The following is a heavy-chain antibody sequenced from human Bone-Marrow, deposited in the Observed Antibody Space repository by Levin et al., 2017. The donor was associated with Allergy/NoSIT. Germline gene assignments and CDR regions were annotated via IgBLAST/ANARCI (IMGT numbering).Heavy chain of an antibody. D-gene: IGHD6-25*01. V-gene: IGHV1-69*04. J-gene: IGHJ4*02. CDR3: AREGAIVAAGTALGY. CDR1: GGTFSSYV. CDR2: IIPLVGIA. Sequence: SVKVSCKASGGTFSSYVINWVRQAPGQGLEWMGRIIPLVGIADYAQKFQGRVTITADKSTSTAYVELSGLRSEDTAVYFCAREGAIVAAGTALGYWGQGTLVTVSS.